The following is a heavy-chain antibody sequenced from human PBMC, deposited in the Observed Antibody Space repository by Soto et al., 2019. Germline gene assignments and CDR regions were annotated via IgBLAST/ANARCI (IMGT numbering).Heavy chain of an antibody. V-gene: IGHV4-38-2*01. CDR2: IDYSGRT. CDR1: GYLISSGYY. Sequence: SETLSLTCSVSGYLISSGYYWGWIRQTPGKGLEWLGSIDYSGRTYYNPSLKSRVSTSVDLSKKQFSLKLTSVTAADTAVYYCARYSSNWFQTEGMDVWGQGTTVTVSS. D-gene: IGHD6-13*01. J-gene: IGHJ6*02. CDR3: ARYSSNWFQTEGMDV.